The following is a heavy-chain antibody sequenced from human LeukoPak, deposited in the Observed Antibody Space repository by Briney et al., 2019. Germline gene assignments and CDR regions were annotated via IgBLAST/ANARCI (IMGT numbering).Heavy chain of an antibody. Sequence: ASVKVSCKASGYTFTGYYMHWVRQAPGQGLEWMGWINPNSGGTNYAQKFQGRVTMTRDTSISTAYMELSRLRSDDTAVYYCARASWIRKWFDPWGQGTLVTVSS. CDR1: GYTFTGYY. CDR2: INPNSGGT. D-gene: IGHD1-14*01. CDR3: ARASWIRKWFDP. V-gene: IGHV1-2*02. J-gene: IGHJ5*02.